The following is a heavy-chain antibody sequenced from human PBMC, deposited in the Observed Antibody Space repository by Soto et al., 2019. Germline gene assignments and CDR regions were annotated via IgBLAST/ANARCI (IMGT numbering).Heavy chain of an antibody. Sequence: SETLSLTCTVSGYSINSDDYWGWIRQPPGKGLEWIASIYHSVSTFYNPSLRGRVTISIDTSKNQFSLRLTAVTAADTAVYYCARHTTFIAAFDYWGQGTLVTVSS. D-gene: IGHD6-13*01. J-gene: IGHJ4*02. CDR3: ARHTTFIAAFDY. V-gene: IGHV4-38-2*02. CDR1: GYSINSDDY. CDR2: IYHSVST.